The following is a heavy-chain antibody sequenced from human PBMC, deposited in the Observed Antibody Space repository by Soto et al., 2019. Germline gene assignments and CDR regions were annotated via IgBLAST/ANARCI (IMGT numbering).Heavy chain of an antibody. CDR3: ARVANMVRGYYFDY. Sequence: GASVKVSCKASGGTFSSYAISWVRQAPGQGLEWMGGIIPIFGTANYAQKFQGRVTITADESTSTAYMELSSLRSEDTAVYYCARVANMVRGYYFDYWGQGTLVTVSS. V-gene: IGHV1-69*13. J-gene: IGHJ4*02. CDR2: IIPIFGTA. CDR1: GGTFSSYA. D-gene: IGHD3-10*01.